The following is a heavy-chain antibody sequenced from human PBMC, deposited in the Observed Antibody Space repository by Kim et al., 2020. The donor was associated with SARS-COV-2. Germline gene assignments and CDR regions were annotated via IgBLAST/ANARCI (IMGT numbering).Heavy chain of an antibody. V-gene: IGHV3-30*02. D-gene: IGHD3-9*01. J-gene: IGHJ3*02. Sequence: ADSVKGRFTISRDNSKNTLYLQMNSLRAEDTAVYYCANSLRYFDSHAFDIWGQGTMVTVSS. CDR3: ANSLRYFDSHAFDI.